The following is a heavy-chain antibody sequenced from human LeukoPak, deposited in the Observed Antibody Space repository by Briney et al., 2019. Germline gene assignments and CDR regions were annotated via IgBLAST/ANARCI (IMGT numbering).Heavy chain of an antibody. CDR3: TKDSVAAAGTAWFDP. J-gene: IGHJ5*02. CDR2: ISHNGDRI. V-gene: IGHV3-23*01. CDR1: GYTFSNYA. D-gene: IGHD6-13*01. Sequence: GGSLRLSCAASGYTFSNYAMTWVRQAPGKRLEWVSGISHNGDRIYYADSVKGRFTISRDNSKNTVYLQMNCLRPEDTALYYCTKDSVAAAGTAWFDPWGQGTLVTVSS.